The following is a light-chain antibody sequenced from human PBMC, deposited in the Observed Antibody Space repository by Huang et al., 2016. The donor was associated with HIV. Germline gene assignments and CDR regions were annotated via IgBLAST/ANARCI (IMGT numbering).Light chain of an antibody. J-gene: IGKJ4*01. CDR3: QQCGTSPLT. V-gene: IGKV3-20*01. CDR2: GAS. Sequence: KPGQPPRLLIYGASTRATGIPDRFSGSGSETDFTLTVSRLEPEDFAVYYCQQCGTSPLTFGGGTRVGIK.